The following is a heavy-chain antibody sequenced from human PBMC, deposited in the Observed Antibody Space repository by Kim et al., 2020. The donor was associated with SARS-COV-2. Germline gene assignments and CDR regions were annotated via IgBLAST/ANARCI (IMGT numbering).Heavy chain of an antibody. CDR3: ARAPSPPLYFDILTCHYPSYYFDS. D-gene: IGHD3-9*01. V-gene: IGHV3-9*01. J-gene: IGHJ4*02. CDR2: ISWNGASV. CDR1: GFNFGDYA. Sequence: SLRLSCSASGFNFGDYAMHWARQAPWKGLKGVSGISWNGASVAYADPVKGRFTISRDNAKNSLSLLINSLRAEDTALYYCARAPSPPLYFDILTCHYPSYYFDSWGQGSLVTVSS.